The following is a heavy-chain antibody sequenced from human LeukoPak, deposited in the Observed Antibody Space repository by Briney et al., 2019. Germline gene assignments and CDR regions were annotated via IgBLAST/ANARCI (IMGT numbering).Heavy chain of an antibody. CDR2: INHSGST. D-gene: IGHD3-16*01. CDR1: GGSFSDYY. CDR3: ARGRGNRTDNEYYFDY. Sequence: SETLSLTCAVYGGSFSDYYWSWIRQPPGKGLEWIGEINHSGSTNYNPSLKSRVTISVDTSKNQLSLKLSSVTAADTAVYYCARGRGNRTDNEYYFDYWGQGTLVTVSS. J-gene: IGHJ4*02. V-gene: IGHV4-34*01.